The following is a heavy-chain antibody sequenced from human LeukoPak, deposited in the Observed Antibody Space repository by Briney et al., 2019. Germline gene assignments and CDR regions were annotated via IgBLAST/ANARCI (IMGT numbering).Heavy chain of an antibody. CDR2: ISSSSSYI. CDR3: ARDRGYCSSTSCYYDY. V-gene: IGHV3-21*04. D-gene: IGHD2-2*01. Sequence: GGSLRLSCAASGFTFSSYSMNWVRQAPGKGLEWVSSISSSSSYIYYADSVKGRFTISRDNAKNSLYLQMNSLRAEDTAVYYCARDRGYCSSTSCYYDYWGQGTLVTVSS. J-gene: IGHJ4*02. CDR1: GFTFSSYS.